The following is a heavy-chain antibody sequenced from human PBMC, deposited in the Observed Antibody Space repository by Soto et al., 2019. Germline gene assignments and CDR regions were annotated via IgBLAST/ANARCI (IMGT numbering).Heavy chain of an antibody. V-gene: IGHV3-33*01. CDR3: ARDSNGSEPNYYYYYYMDV. J-gene: IGHJ6*03. CDR1: GFTFSSYG. Sequence: GGSLRLSCAASGFTFSSYGMHWVRQAPGKGLEWVAVIWYDGSNKYYADSVKGRFTISRDNSKNTLYLQMNSLRAEDTAVYYCARDSNGSEPNYYYYYYMDVWGKGTTVTVSS. CDR2: IWYDGSNK. D-gene: IGHD3-10*01.